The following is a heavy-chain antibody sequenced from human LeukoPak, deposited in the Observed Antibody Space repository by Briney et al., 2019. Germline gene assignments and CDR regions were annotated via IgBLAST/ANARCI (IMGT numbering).Heavy chain of an antibody. CDR3: ARDYDSSGPFDY. D-gene: IGHD3-22*01. J-gene: IGHJ4*02. CDR1: GGTFSSYA. Sequence: SVKVSCKASGGTFSSYAISWVRQAPGQGLEWMGRIIPIFGIANYAQKFQGRVTITADKSTSTAYMELSSLRFEDTAVYYCARDYDSSGPFDYWGQGTLVTVSS. V-gene: IGHV1-69*04. CDR2: IIPIFGIA.